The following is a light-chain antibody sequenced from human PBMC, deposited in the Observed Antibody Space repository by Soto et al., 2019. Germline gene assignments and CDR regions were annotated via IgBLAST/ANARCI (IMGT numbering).Light chain of an antibody. J-gene: IGLJ2*01. Sequence: QSALTQPASVSGSPGQSITISCTGASSDVGSYTSVSWYQHHPGKAPKLIIYDVRNRPSGLSDRFSGSKSGNTASLTISGLQAEDEADYYCSSDTTSSTVFGGGTKVTVL. CDR3: SSDTTSSTV. V-gene: IGLV2-14*03. CDR2: DVR. CDR1: SSDVGSYTS.